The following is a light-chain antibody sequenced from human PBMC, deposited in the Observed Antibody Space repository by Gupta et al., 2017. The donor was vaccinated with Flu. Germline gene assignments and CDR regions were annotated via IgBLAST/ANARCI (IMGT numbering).Light chain of an antibody. CDR3: QQANSFPYT. CDR2: GAS. CDR1: QGINRW. Sequence: DTQLTQSPSSVSASVGDRVTITCRASQGINRWLAWCQQKPGKAPRLMIYGASSLQSWVPSRFSGSGSGTDFTLTITSLQPEEFATYYCQQANSFPYTFGQGTKLEI. J-gene: IGKJ2*01. V-gene: IGKV1-12*01.